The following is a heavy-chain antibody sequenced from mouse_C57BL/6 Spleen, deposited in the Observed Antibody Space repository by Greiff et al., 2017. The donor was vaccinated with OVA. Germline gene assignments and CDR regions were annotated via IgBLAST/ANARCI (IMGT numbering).Heavy chain of an antibody. J-gene: IGHJ4*01. CDR3: ARLIGLRQYYYAMDY. D-gene: IGHD2-4*01. CDR1: GYTFTGYW. V-gene: IGHV1-9*01. CDR2: ILPGSGST. Sequence: QVQLQQSGAELMKPGASVTLSCKATGYTFTGYWVEWVKQRPGHGLEWIGEILPGSGSTNYNEKFKGKATFTADTSSNTAYMQLSSLTTEDSAISYCARLIGLRQYYYAMDYWGQGTSVTVSS.